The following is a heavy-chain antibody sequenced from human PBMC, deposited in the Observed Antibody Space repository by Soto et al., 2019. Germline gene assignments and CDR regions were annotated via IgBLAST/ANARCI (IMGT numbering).Heavy chain of an antibody. CDR3: ARDVGYNWNLIDY. CDR2: VNAGNGNT. V-gene: IGHV1-3*01. Sequence: QVQLVQSGAEVKKPGASVKVSCTASGYTFTSYAIHWVRQPPGQRLEWMGWVNAGNGNTKYSQKLQGRVTITRDTSASTAYMELSSLRSEDTAVYYWARDVGYNWNLIDYWGQGTVVTVSS. CDR1: GYTFTSYA. J-gene: IGHJ4*02. D-gene: IGHD1-20*01.